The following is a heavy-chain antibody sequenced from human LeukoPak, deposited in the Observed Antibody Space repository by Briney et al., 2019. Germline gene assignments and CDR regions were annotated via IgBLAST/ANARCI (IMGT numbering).Heavy chain of an antibody. CDR2: ISAYNGNT. J-gene: IGHJ2*01. V-gene: IGHV1-18*01. CDR3: ARAEDWGPDWYFDL. Sequence: ASVKVSCKASGYTFTSYGIRWVRQAPGQGLEWVGGISAYNGNTNYAQKLQGRVSMTTDTSTSTAYRELRTLRSDDPAVYYCARAEDWGPDWYFDLWGRGTLVTVSS. D-gene: IGHD7-27*01. CDR1: GYTFTSYG.